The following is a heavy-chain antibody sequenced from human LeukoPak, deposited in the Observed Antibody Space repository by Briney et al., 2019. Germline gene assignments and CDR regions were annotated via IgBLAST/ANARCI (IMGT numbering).Heavy chain of an antibody. V-gene: IGHV3-23*01. D-gene: IGHD2-8*01. CDR2: ISGSGGST. CDR1: GFTFSSYA. CDR3: VMDRLTGYYFDY. Sequence: GGSLRLSCAASGFTFSSYAMSWVRQAPGKGLEWVSVISGSGGSTYYADSVKGRFTISRDNSKNTLYLQMNSLRAEDTAVYYCVMDRLTGYYFDYWGQGTLVTVSS. J-gene: IGHJ4*02.